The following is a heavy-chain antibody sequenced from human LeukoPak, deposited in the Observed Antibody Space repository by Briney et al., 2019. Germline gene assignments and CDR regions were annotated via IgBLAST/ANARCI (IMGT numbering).Heavy chain of an antibody. CDR1: GFTFDDYG. Sequence: GGSLRLSCAASGFTFDDYGMNWIRQAPGKGLEWVSHISSSSSTIYYADSVKGRFTISRDNAKNSLFLQMNSLRDDDTAIYYCTRVVTSYYYMDVWGKGTTVTVSS. CDR2: ISSSSSTI. D-gene: IGHD5-18*01. CDR3: TRVVTSYYYMDV. J-gene: IGHJ6*03. V-gene: IGHV3-48*02.